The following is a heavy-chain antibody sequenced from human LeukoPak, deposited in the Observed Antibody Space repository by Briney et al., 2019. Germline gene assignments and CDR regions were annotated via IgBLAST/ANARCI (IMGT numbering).Heavy chain of an antibody. CDR2: ISSSSSYI. J-gene: IGHJ4*02. Sequence: PGGSLRLSCAASGFTFSSYSMNWVRQAPGKGLEWVSSISSSSSYIYYADSVKGRFTISRDNAKNSLYLQTNSLRAEDTAVYYCASRGPIAVAWIYWGQETLVTVSS. CDR1: GFTFSSYS. D-gene: IGHD6-19*01. CDR3: ASRGPIAVAWIY. V-gene: IGHV3-21*01.